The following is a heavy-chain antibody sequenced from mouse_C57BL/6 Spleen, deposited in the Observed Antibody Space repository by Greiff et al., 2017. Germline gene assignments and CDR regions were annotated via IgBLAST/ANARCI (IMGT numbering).Heavy chain of an antibody. CDR2: IWRGGST. CDR3: AKGPTGTWAMGY. Sequence: QVQLQQSGPGLVQPSQSLSITCTASGFSFTSYAVHWVRQSPGKGLEWLGVIWRGGSTDYNAAFMSILSITKDNSKSQVFSRMNSLQADDTAIYCCAKGPTGTWAMGYWGQGTSVTVSA. D-gene: IGHD4-1*02. CDR1: GFSFTSYA. J-gene: IGHJ4*01. V-gene: IGHV2-5*01.